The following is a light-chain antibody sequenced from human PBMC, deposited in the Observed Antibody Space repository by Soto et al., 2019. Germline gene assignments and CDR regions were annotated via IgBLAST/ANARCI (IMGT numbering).Light chain of an antibody. J-gene: IGKJ2*01. CDR3: QQRSNWPPYT. CDR2: DAS. Sequence: EIVLTQSPATLSLSPGERATLSCRASQSVSSYLAWYQQKPGQAPRLLIYDASNRATGIPARFSAMGSGTDFTLTISSLEPEDXAVYYCQQRSNWPPYTFGQGTKLEIK. CDR1: QSVSSY. V-gene: IGKV3-11*01.